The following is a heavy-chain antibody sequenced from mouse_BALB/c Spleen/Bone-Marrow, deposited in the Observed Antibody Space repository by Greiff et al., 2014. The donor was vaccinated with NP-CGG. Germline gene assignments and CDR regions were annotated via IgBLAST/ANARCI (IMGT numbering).Heavy chain of an antibody. V-gene: IGHV1-18*01. D-gene: IGHD2-14*01. CDR3: VRWEYDGVPGFAY. CDR1: GYSFTGYT. Sequence: VQLQQSGPELVKPGASMKISCKAPGYSFTGYTMNWVKQSYGKNLEWIGLINPYNGGTSYNQKFRGKATLTVDKSSSTAYMELLSLTSEDSAVYYCVRWEYDGVPGFAYWGQGTLVTVSA. CDR2: INPYNGGT. J-gene: IGHJ3*01.